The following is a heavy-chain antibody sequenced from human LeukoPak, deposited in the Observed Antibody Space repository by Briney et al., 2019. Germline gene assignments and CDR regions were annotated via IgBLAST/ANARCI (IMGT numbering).Heavy chain of an antibody. V-gene: IGHV3-23*01. CDR2: ISGSGGST. CDR1: GFTFSSYG. J-gene: IGHJ4*02. D-gene: IGHD3-9*01. CDR3: AKEVLRYFDWLLPLDY. Sequence: GGSLRLSCAASGFTFSSYGMSWVRQAPGKGLEWVSAISGSGGSTYYADSVKGRFTISRDNSKNTLYLQMNSLRAEDTAVYYCAKEVLRYFDWLLPLDYWGQGTLVTVSS.